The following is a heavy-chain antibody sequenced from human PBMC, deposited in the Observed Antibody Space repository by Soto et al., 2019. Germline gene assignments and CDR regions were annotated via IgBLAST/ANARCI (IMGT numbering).Heavy chain of an antibody. V-gene: IGHV1-18*01. Sequence: QVQLVQSGAEVKKPGASVKVSCKASGYTFTNYAIGWVRQAPGQGLEWMGWISGHNGITNYAQKLQGRVTMTTDTSTSTTYVEVRSLRSGDTAVYYCARVRSRTFDYWGQGTLVTVSS. J-gene: IGHJ4*02. CDR1: GYTFTNYA. CDR2: ISGHNGIT. CDR3: ARVRSRTFDY.